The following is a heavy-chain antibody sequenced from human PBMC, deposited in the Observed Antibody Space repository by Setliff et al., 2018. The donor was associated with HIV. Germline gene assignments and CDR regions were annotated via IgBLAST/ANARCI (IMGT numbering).Heavy chain of an antibody. D-gene: IGHD3-10*01. CDR1: GGTFSSYT. J-gene: IGHJ3*02. V-gene: IGHV1-69*02. Sequence: SVKVSCKASGGTFSSYTITWVRQAPGQGLEWMGRIIPILGIADYALKYQGRVSISADKSTSTAYMELSSLRSEDTAVFYCARAPSLVHDAFDIWGQGTMVTVSS. CDR3: ARAPSLVHDAFDI. CDR2: IIPILGIA.